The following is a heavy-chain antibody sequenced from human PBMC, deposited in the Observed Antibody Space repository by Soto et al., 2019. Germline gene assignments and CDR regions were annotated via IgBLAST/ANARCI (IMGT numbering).Heavy chain of an antibody. CDR1: GFTFSSYW. CDR3: VRGEGGWETY. D-gene: IGHD6-19*01. Sequence: GGSLRLSCAASGFTFSSYWMHWVRQAPGKGLVWVSRINSDGSSTTYADSVKGRFTISRDSAKNTLYLQMNSLRAEDTAVYYCVRGEGGWETYWGQGTLVTVSS. V-gene: IGHV3-74*01. CDR2: INSDGSST. J-gene: IGHJ4*02.